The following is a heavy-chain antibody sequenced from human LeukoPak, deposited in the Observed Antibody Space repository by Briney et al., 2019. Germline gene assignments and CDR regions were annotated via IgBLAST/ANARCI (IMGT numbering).Heavy chain of an antibody. J-gene: IGHJ6*03. D-gene: IGHD2-15*01. CDR1: GFTFSSYS. CDR3: ARDPTAGVGYYYYMDV. CDR2: ISGTSSYI. Sequence: GGSLRLSCAASGFTFSSYSMNWVRQAPGKGLEWVSFISGTSSYIYYADSVKGRFTISRDNAKNSLYLQMNSLRAEDTAVYYCARDPTAGVGYYYYMDVWGKGTTVTVSS. V-gene: IGHV3-21*01.